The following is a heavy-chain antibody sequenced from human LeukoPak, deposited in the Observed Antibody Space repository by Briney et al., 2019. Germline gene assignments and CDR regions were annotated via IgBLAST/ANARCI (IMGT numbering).Heavy chain of an antibody. CDR3: AKDFYPLGNYVIYFDY. V-gene: IGHV3-23*01. D-gene: IGHD1-7*01. CDR2: ISGSAIST. J-gene: IGHJ4*02. Sequence: GGSLTLSCAASGFTFGSYAMSWVRQAPGKGLEWVSTISGSAISTYYANSVKGRFTISRDNSKNTLYLQMNSLRPEDTAVYYCAKDFYPLGNYVIYFDYWGQGTLVTVSS. CDR1: GFTFGSYA.